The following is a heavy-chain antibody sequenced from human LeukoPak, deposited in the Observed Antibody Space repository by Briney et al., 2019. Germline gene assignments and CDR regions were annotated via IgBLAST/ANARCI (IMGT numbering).Heavy chain of an antibody. J-gene: IGHJ6*03. Sequence: GGSPRLSCAASGFTVSSNYMSWVRQAPGKGLEWVSVIFSGGSTYYADSVKDRFTISRDNSKNTLYLQMSSLRAEDTAVYYCARERGYYYYMDVWGKGTTVTISS. CDR2: IFSGGST. V-gene: IGHV3-66*01. CDR1: GFTVSSNY. CDR3: ARERGYYYYMDV.